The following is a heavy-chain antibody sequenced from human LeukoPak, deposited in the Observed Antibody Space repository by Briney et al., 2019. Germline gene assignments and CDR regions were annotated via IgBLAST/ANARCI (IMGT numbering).Heavy chain of an antibody. V-gene: IGHV1-69*13. J-gene: IGHJ3*02. CDR2: IIPIFGTA. CDR1: GGTFSSYA. Sequence: ASVKVSCKASGGTFSSYAISWVRQAPGQGLEWMGGIIPIFGTANYAQKFQGRVTITADESTSTAYMELSSLRSEDTAVYYCARGARGVNGAFDIWGQGTMVTVSS. CDR3: ARGARGVNGAFDI. D-gene: IGHD3-10*01.